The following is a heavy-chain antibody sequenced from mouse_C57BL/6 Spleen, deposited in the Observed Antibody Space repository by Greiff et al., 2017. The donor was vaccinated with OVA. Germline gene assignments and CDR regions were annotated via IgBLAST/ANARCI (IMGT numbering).Heavy chain of an antibody. CDR1: GYTFTSYW. D-gene: IGHD2-4*01. CDR2: IYPGSGST. V-gene: IGHV1-55*01. Sequence: QVQLQQPGAELVKPGASVKLSCKASGYTFTSYWITWVKQRPGQGLEWIGDIYPGSGSTNYNEKLKSKATLTVDTSSCTAYMQLSSLTSAYSAVYYCARSGDYDYDDFAYWGQGTLVTVSA. J-gene: IGHJ3*01. CDR3: ARSGDYDYDDFAY.